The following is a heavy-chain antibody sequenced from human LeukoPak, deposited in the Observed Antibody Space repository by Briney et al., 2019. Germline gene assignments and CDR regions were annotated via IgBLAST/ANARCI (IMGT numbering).Heavy chain of an antibody. D-gene: IGHD3-22*01. V-gene: IGHV4-34*01. CDR3: ARGRHDITMIVVIMTAVSYYLDV. Sequence: SETLSLTCAVYGGSFSGYYWTWIRHTPEKGLEWIGEMNPSGSTNYNPSLKSRVTISVDTSKNQFSLNLSSVTAADTAVYYCARGRHDITMIVVIMTAVSYYLDVWGKGTTVTIS. CDR1: GGSFSGYY. J-gene: IGHJ6*03. CDR2: MNPSGST.